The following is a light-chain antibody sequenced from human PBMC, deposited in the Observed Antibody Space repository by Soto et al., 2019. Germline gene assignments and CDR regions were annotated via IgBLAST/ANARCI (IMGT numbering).Light chain of an antibody. CDR1: QRLSGN. CDR3: QQYNNWPIT. V-gene: IGKV3D-15*01. CDR2: GAS. Sequence: EIVMTQSPATLSVSPGERATLSCRASQRLSGNLAWYQQKPGQAPRLLIYGASTRATGIPARFSGSVSGKKFTLTISSLQSEDFAVYYCQQYNNWPITFGQGTRLEIK. J-gene: IGKJ5*01.